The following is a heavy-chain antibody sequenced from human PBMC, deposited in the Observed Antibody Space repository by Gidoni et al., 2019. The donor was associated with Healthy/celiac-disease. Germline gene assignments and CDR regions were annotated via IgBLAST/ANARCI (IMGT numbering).Heavy chain of an antibody. Sequence: EVQLGESGGVVVQPGGSRRRACAGTGYTFDDYTMHWVRQAPGKGLECVSLLSWDGGSTYYADSVKGRFTLSRDNSKNSLYLQMHSLSTAHTALYYCAQGYSYGYLDYWGQVTLVTVSS. CDR2: LSWDGGST. V-gene: IGHV3-43*01. CDR1: GYTFDDYT. D-gene: IGHD5-18*01. J-gene: IGHJ4*02. CDR3: AQGYSYGYLDY.